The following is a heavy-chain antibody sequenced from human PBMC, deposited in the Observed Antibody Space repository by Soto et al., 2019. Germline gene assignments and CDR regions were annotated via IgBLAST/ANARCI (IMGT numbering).Heavy chain of an antibody. CDR1: GFTFDDYA. V-gene: IGHV3-9*01. Sequence: EVQLVESGGGLVQPGRSLRLSCAASGFTFDDYAMHWVRQAPGKGLEWVSGISWNSGSIGYADSVKGRFTISRDNAKNSLYLQRNSLRAEDTALYYCAKDIGPGGAARQRYFDYWGQGTLVTVSS. J-gene: IGHJ4*02. CDR2: ISWNSGSI. CDR3: AKDIGPGGAARQRYFDY. D-gene: IGHD6-25*01.